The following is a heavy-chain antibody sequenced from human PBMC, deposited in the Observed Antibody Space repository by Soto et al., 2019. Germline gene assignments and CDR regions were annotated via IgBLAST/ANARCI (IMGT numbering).Heavy chain of an antibody. V-gene: IGHV1-18*01. CDR2: ISAYNGNT. Sequence: ASVKVSCKASGYTFTSYGISWVRQAPGQGLEWMGWISAYNGNTNYAQKLQGRVTMTTDTSTSTAYMELRSLRSDDTAVYYCARDPAYCGGDCYSTFAYWGQGTLVTVSS. CDR1: GYTFTSYG. J-gene: IGHJ4*02. CDR3: ARDPAYCGGDCYSTFAY. D-gene: IGHD2-21*02.